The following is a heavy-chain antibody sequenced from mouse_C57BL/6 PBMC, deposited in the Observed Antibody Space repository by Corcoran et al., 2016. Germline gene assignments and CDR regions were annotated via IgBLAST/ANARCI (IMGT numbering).Heavy chain of an antibody. CDR1: GYTFTTYG. Sequence: QIQLVQSGTELKKPGETVKISCKASGYTFTTYGMSWVKQAPGKGLKWMGWINTYSGVPTYADDFKGRFAFSLETSASTAYLQINNLKNEDTATYFCATITTVPYWYFDVWGTGTTVTVSS. J-gene: IGHJ1*03. CDR2: INTYSGVP. D-gene: IGHD1-1*01. CDR3: ATITTVPYWYFDV. V-gene: IGHV9-3*01.